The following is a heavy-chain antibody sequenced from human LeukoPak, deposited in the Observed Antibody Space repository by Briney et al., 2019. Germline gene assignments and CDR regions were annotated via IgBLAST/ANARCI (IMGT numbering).Heavy chain of an antibody. CDR3: ARHQKNGCYYDN. CDR2: INHSGRT. V-gene: IGHV4-34*01. D-gene: IGHD3-10*01. Sequence: SETLSLTCAVYGGSFSSYYWSWIRQPPGKGLECMGEINHSGRTNYNPSLKSRVTRSVNTSTNKFSLQLRSVTTADTAVEYSARHQKNGCYYDNWGQGTMVSDSS. CDR1: GGSFSSYY. J-gene: IGHJ4*02.